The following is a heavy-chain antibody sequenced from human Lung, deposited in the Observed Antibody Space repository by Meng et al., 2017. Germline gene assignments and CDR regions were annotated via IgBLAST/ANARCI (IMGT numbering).Heavy chain of an antibody. Sequence: QVQLVQSGAAVQKPGASVKVSCKASGYTFIRYDISWVRQASGQGLEWMGWMNPNTGNTGYAQKFQGRVTMTRNTAISTAYMELSSLRSEDTAVYYCARGLYGGNSENYWGQGTLVTVSS. CDR2: MNPNTGNT. CDR3: ARGLYGGNSENY. V-gene: IGHV1-8*01. J-gene: IGHJ4*02. D-gene: IGHD4-23*01. CDR1: GYTFIRYD.